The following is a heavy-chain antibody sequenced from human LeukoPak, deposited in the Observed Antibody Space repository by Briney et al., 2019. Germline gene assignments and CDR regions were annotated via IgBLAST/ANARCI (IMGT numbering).Heavy chain of an antibody. Sequence: GGSLSLSCAASGFTFSDGWMSWVRQAPGKGLEWVGRVKSKTDGETTDYAAPVKGRFTISRDDSKNTLYLQMNSLKTEDTAVYYCTTGLGRSDFDYWGQGTLVTVSS. J-gene: IGHJ4*02. CDR2: VKSKTDGETT. V-gene: IGHV3-15*01. CDR3: TTGLGRSDFDY. CDR1: GFTFSDGW.